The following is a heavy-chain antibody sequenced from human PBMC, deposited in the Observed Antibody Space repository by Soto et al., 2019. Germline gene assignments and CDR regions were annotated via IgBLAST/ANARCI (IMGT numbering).Heavy chain of an antibody. CDR3: ASMPTGVNAFHI. J-gene: IGHJ3*02. D-gene: IGHD7-27*01. CDR2: IIPILGTP. CDR1: VGTFSSYA. V-gene: IGHV1-69*13. Sequence: SVKVSCKTSVGTFSSYAMNCVRQAPGQGLEWMGGIIPILGTPNNAQKFQGRVTITADESTSTAYMELSSLRSEDTAVYYCASMPTGVNAFHIWGQGTM.